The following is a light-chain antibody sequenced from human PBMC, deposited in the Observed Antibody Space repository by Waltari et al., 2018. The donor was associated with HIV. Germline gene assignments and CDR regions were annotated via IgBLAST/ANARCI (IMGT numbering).Light chain of an antibody. J-gene: IGLJ3*02. CDR3: YAAADNIGV. V-gene: IGLV3-27*01. CDR1: LVANNY. CDR2: KDS. Sequence: SYELSQPSSVSVPPGQTARITRTGALVANNYARWFQQKPGQAPVLVIYKDSERPSGIPERFSGSSSGTTVTLTISGAQVEDEADYYCYAAADNIGVFGGGTKLTVL.